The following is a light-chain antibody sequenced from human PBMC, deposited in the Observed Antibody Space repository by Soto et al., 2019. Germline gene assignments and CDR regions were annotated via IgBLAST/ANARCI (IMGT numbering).Light chain of an antibody. CDR1: SSDVGGYNY. CDR3: SSYTSSSPPVV. J-gene: IGLJ2*01. V-gene: IGLV2-14*01. CDR2: EVS. Sequence: QSALTQPASVSGSPGQSITISCTGTSSDVGGYNYVSWYQQHPGKAPKLMIYEVSNRPSGVSNRFSGSKSGNTASLTISGLQAEDEADYYCSSYTSSSPPVVFGGGTQLTFL.